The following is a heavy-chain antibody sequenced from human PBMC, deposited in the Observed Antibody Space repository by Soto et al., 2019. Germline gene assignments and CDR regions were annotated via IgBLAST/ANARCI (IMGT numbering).Heavy chain of an antibody. CDR2: ISPGGGST. J-gene: IGHJ4*02. CDR1: SFTFSYYA. Sequence: GGSLRLSCVGSSFTFSYYAMTWVRQPPGKGLEWVSAISPGGGSTFYADSVKGRFTISRDDSKNMLYLQMNSLTAEDAAVYYCAKDRRNSAWDFDFWGQGTLVTVSS. CDR3: AKDRRNSAWDFDF. D-gene: IGHD6-19*01. V-gene: IGHV3-23*01.